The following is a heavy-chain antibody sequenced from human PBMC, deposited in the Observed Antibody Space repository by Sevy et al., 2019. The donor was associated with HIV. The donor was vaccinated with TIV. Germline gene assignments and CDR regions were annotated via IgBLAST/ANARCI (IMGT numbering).Heavy chain of an antibody. V-gene: IGHV4-31*03. CDR3: ARDHGYSNGWFPYYYYYGMDV. Sequence: SETLSLTCTVSGGSISSDNYYWTWIRQHPGKGLEWIGYIYYSGNIYYNPSLKSRVSISIDKSKNQFSLRLSSVTAADMAVYYCARDHGYSNGWFPYYYYYGMDVWGQGTTVTVSS. J-gene: IGHJ6*02. CDR2: IYYSGNI. CDR1: GGSISSDNYY. D-gene: IGHD5-18*01.